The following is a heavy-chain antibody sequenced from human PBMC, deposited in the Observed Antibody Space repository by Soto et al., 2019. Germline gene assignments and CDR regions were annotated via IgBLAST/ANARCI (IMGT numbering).Heavy chain of an antibody. Sequence: ASVKVSCKASGYTFTSYDINWARQATGQGLEWMGWMNPNSGNTGYAQKFQGRVTMTRNTSISTAYMELSSLRSEDTAVYYCASGLYYDFWSGYYRRNYYYGMDVWGQGTTVTVSS. V-gene: IGHV1-8*01. CDR2: MNPNSGNT. D-gene: IGHD3-3*01. J-gene: IGHJ6*02. CDR3: ASGLYYDFWSGYYRRNYYYGMDV. CDR1: GYTFTSYD.